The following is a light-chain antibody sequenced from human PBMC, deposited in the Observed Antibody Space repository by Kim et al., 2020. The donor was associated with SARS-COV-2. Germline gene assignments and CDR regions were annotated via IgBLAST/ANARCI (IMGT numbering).Light chain of an antibody. CDR1: QSVSGW. CDR3: QQYNRYPQT. J-gene: IGKJ2*01. V-gene: IGKV1-5*03. CDR2: RAS. Sequence: DIQMTQSPSTLSASVGDRVIIACRASQSVSGWLAWYQQKEGRPPKLLIYRASFLQSGVPSRFSGSGSGTDFTLTISSLQPDDFATYYCQQYNRYPQTFGQGTKLEI.